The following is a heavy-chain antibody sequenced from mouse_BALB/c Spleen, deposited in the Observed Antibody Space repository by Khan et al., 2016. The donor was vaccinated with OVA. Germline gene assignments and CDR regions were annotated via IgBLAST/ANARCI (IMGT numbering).Heavy chain of an antibody. CDR2: INPTSGYT. V-gene: IGHV1-7*01. CDR1: GYTFTTYW. J-gene: IGHJ2*01. CDR3: TRDRIDY. Sequence: VQLQESGAELAKPGASVKMSCKASGYTFTTYWMHWVKQRPGQGLEWIGYINPTSGYTDYNEKFKDRATLSADKSSSTAYMQLSSLTSEDSAAYYCTRDRIDYWGQGTTLTVSS.